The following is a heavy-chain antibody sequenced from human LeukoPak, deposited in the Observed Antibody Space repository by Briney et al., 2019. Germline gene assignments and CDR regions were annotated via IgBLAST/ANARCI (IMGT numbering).Heavy chain of an antibody. J-gene: IGHJ4*02. CDR3: ARVHSSSSGKVFDY. D-gene: IGHD6-6*01. CDR1: GYTFPGYY. V-gene: IGHV1-2*02. CDR2: INPNSGGT. Sequence: AASVKVSCKASGYTFPGYYMHWVRQAPGQGLEWMGWINPNSGGTNYAQKFQGRVTMTRDTSISTAYMELSRLRSDDTAVYYCARVHSSSSGKVFDYWGQGTLVTVSS.